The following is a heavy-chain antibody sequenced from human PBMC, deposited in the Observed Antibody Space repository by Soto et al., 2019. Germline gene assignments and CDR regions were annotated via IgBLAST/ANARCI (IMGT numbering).Heavy chain of an antibody. Sequence: PSETLSLTCTVSGGSVSSGSYYWSWIRQPPGKGLEWIGYIYYSGSTNYNPSLKSRVTISVDTSKNQFSLKLSSVTAADTAVYYCARGLRGYGLGTQAHGMDVWGQGTTVTVSS. V-gene: IGHV4-61*01. CDR2: IYYSGST. CDR3: ARGLRGYGLGTQAHGMDV. CDR1: GGSVSSGSYY. D-gene: IGHD5-18*01. J-gene: IGHJ6*02.